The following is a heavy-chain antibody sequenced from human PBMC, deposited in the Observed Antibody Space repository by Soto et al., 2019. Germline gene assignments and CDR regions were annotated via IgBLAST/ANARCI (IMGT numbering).Heavy chain of an antibody. CDR3: ARESATGYYYYGMDV. V-gene: IGHV1-69*06. J-gene: IGHJ6*02. CDR1: GGTFSIYA. D-gene: IGHD4-4*01. Sequence: ASVKVSCKASGGTFSIYAISWVRQAPGQGLEWMGGIIPIFGTANYEQKFQGRVTITPEKSTSTAYMELSSLRSEDTAVYYCARESATGYYYYGMDVCGQGTTVTVSS. CDR2: IIPIFGTA.